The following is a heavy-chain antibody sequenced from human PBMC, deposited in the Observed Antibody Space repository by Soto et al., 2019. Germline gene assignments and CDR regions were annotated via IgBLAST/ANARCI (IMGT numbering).Heavy chain of an antibody. CDR3: ANAGYYYDSSGYSGPSGFDP. Sequence: QVQLVESGGGVVQPGRSLRLSCAASGFTFSSYAMHWVRQAPGKGLEWVAVISYDGSNKYYADSVKGRFTISRDNSKNTLYLQMNSLRAEDTAVYYCANAGYYYDSSGYSGPSGFDPWGQGTLVTVSS. D-gene: IGHD3-22*01. CDR2: ISYDGSNK. V-gene: IGHV3-30-3*01. CDR1: GFTFSSYA. J-gene: IGHJ5*02.